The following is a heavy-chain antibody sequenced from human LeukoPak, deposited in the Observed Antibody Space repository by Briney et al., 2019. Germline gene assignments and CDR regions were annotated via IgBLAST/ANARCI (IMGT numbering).Heavy chain of an antibody. J-gene: IGHJ6*03. Sequence: ASVKVSCKASGYTFTSYGISWVRQAPGQGLEWMGWISAYNGNTNYAQKLQGRVTMTTDTSTSTACMELRSLRSDDTAVYYCARAPYGDYSYYFYMDVWGKGTTVTVSS. CDR3: ARAPYGDYSYYFYMDV. CDR2: ISAYNGNT. V-gene: IGHV1-18*01. D-gene: IGHD4-17*01. CDR1: GYTFTSYG.